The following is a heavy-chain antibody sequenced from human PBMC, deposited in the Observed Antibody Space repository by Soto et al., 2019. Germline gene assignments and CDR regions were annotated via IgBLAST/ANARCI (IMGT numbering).Heavy chain of an antibody. CDR2: ISASGSSI. V-gene: IGHV3-11*01. Sequence: QVHLVESGGNLVEPGGPLRLSCAGSGFTFGDYYMSWIRQAPGRGLEWISYISASGSSIYYADSVKGRFAISRDNAKNSLYLQLTRLRAEDTAVYYCARVAPSSSGVIFDYWGQGTLVTVSS. CDR3: ARVAPSSSGVIFDY. CDR1: GFTFGDYY. J-gene: IGHJ4*02. D-gene: IGHD6-6*01.